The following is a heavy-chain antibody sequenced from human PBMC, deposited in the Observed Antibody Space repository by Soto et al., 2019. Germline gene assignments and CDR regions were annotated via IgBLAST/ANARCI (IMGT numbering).Heavy chain of an antibody. Sequence: GGSLRLSCAASGFTFSSYGMHWVLQAPGKGLEWVAVISYDGSNKYYADSVKGRFTISRDNSKKTLYLQMNSLRAEEKAVYYCAKGRAYCGGDCYTADYWGQGTLVTVSS. V-gene: IGHV3-30*18. CDR3: AKGRAYCGGDCYTADY. D-gene: IGHD2-21*02. CDR1: GFTFSSYG. J-gene: IGHJ4*02. CDR2: ISYDGSNK.